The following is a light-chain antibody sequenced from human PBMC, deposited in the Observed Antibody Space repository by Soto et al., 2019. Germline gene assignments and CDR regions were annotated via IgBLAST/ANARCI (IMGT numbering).Light chain of an antibody. CDR2: DAS. Sequence: EIVLTQSPGTLSLSPGERATLSCRASHSVGNNYFAWYQQRPGQAPRLLIYDASTRATGIPNRFSGSGSGTDFTLTISRLEPEELAVYYCQQYATSPRTFGGGTKVEIK. CDR3: QQYATSPRT. CDR1: HSVGNNY. V-gene: IGKV3-20*01. J-gene: IGKJ4*01.